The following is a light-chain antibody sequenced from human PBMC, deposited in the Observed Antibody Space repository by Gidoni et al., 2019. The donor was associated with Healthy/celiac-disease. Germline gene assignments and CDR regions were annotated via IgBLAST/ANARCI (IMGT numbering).Light chain of an antibody. CDR3: SSYAGSYTFNV. CDR1: SSDVGGYNY. CDR2: DVS. J-gene: IGLJ1*01. Sequence: QSALTQPRPVSGSPGQSVTISCTGTSSDVGGYNYVSWYQQHPGKAPKLMIYDVSKRPSGVPDRFSGSKSGNTASLTISGLQAEDEADYYCSSYAGSYTFNVFGTGTKVTVL. V-gene: IGLV2-11*01.